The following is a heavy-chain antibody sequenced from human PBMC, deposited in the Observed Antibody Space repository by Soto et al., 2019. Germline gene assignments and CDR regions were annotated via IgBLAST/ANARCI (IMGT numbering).Heavy chain of an antibody. D-gene: IGHD6-25*01. V-gene: IGHV4-61*08. CDR1: GASVSTDGYY. Sequence: QVHLQESGPGLVKPSETLSLTCTVSGASVSTDGYYWSWIRQPPGKGLEWIGYIYYTGSTGSTPSLKSRITTSIDTSKNHFSLRLSSVTAADTAIYYCARVRRLVPGATSYYHSMDVWGQGTTGTVSS. J-gene: IGHJ6*02. CDR2: IYYTGST. CDR3: ARVRRLVPGATSYYHSMDV.